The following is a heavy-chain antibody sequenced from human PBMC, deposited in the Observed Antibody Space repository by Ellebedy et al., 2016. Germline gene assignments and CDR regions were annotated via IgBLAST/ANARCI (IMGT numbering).Heavy chain of an antibody. V-gene: IGHV4-34*01. CDR3: ARDRRTILTGLNWFDP. J-gene: IGHJ5*02. CDR1: GGSFSGNY. D-gene: IGHD3-9*01. Sequence: SETLSLXXAVYGGSFSGNYWTWIRQPPGKGLEWIGEINQSGSTNYNPSLKSRVTISVDTSKNQFSLKLSSVTAADTAVYYCARDRRTILTGLNWFDPWGQGTLVTVSS. CDR2: INQSGST.